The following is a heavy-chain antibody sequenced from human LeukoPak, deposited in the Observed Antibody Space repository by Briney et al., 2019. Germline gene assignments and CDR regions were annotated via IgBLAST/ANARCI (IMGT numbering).Heavy chain of an antibody. J-gene: IGHJ3*02. D-gene: IGHD3-22*01. V-gene: IGHV1-2*02. CDR2: INPNSGAT. Sequence: ASVKVSCKASGYTFTAYYMHWVRQAPGQGLEWMGRINPNSGATNYAQKFQGRVTMTRDTSISTAYMELTRLRSDDTAVYYCARWDYYDSRTFDIWGQGTMVTVSS. CDR1: GYTFTAYY. CDR3: ARWDYYDSRTFDI.